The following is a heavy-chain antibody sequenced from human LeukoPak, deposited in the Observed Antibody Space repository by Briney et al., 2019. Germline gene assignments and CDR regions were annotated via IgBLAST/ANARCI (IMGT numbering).Heavy chain of an antibody. CDR1: GYTFTGYH. D-gene: IGHD6-19*01. CDR3: AREPRPRGGWFVSN. J-gene: IGHJ4*02. Sequence: ASVKVSCKASGYTFTGYHMHWVRQAPGQGLEWMGWINPNTGDTNYAQKFQGRVTMTRDTSITTAYMEVSRLRSDDTAVYYCAREPRPRGGWFVSNWGQGTLVTVSS. CDR2: INPNTGDT. V-gene: IGHV1-2*02.